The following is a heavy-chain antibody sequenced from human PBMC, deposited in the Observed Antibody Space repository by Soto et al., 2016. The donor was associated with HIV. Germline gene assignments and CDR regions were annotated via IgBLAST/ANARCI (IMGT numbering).Heavy chain of an antibody. CDR3: TTETRYYDTSAYDR. CDR2: IKSTADGGTT. D-gene: IGHD3-22*01. V-gene: IGHV3-15*01. CDR1: GFTFRNAW. J-gene: IGHJ4*02. Sequence: EVQLVESGGGLVKPGGSLRLSCAASGFTFRNAWTTWVRQAPGKGLEWVGRIKSTADGGTTHYSAPVKNRFIISRDDSKNTLYLEMNRLKTEDTAVYYCTTETRYYDTSAYDRWGQGTLVIVSS.